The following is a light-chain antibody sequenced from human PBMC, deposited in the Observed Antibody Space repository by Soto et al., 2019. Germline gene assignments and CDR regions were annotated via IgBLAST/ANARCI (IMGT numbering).Light chain of an antibody. J-gene: IGKJ4*01. CDR2: AAS. CDR3: QQHNSAPPT. Sequence: DIQMTQSPSSLSASIGDRVTITCRASQGISNYLAWYQQKPGKVPKLLIYAASTLESGVPSRFSGSGSGTGFTLTISSLQPEEVATYYCQQHNSAPPTLGGRTNVEIK. CDR1: QGISNY. V-gene: IGKV1-27*01.